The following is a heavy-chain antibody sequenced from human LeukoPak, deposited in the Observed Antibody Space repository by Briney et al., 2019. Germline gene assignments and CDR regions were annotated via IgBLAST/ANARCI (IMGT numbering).Heavy chain of an antibody. J-gene: IGHJ6*02. Sequence: GGSLRLSCAASGFTFSSYWMHWVRQAPGKGLVWVSRINSDGSSTSYADSVKGRFTISRDNAKNTLYLQMNSLRAEDTAVYYCVRGPGLHYGMDVWGQGTTVTVSS. D-gene: IGHD3-16*01. CDR2: INSDGSST. CDR1: GFTFSSYW. CDR3: VRGPGLHYGMDV. V-gene: IGHV3-74*01.